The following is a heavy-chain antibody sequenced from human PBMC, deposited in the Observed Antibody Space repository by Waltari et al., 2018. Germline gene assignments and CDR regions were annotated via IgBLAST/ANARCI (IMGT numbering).Heavy chain of an antibody. CDR2: ISHDGSSR. J-gene: IGHJ6*01. Sequence: QVQLVESGGGVVQSGESLSLSCQASGFTLSLHFISWVRQAPGKGLEWVAGISHDGSSRFYADSVKGRITLSRDGSANSVFLQMNSLRADDAAVYYCARVRVTYYYYYAMDGWGQGTTVTVSS. CDR3: ARVRVTYYYYYAMDG. V-gene: IGHV3-30-3*01. CDR1: GFTLSLHF. D-gene: IGHD2-21*02.